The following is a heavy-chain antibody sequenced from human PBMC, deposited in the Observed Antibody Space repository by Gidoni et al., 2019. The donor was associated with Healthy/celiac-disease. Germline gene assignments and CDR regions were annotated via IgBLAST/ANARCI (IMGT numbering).Heavy chain of an antibody. D-gene: IGHD3-10*01. V-gene: IGHV1-8*01. Sequence: QVQLVQSGAEVKKPGASVKVSCKASGYTFTSYDINWVRQATGQGLEWMGWMNPNSDNTGYAQKFQGRVTMTRNTSISTAYMELSSLRSEDTAVYYCASGYYYGSGPYYYGMDVWGQGTTVTVSS. CDR3: ASGYYYGSGPYYYGMDV. J-gene: IGHJ6*02. CDR1: GYTFTSYD. CDR2: MNPNSDNT.